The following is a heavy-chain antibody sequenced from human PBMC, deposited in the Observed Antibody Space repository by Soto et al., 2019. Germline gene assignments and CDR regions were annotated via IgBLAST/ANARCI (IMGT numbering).Heavy chain of an antibody. V-gene: IGHV3-30-3*01. Sequence: PGGSLRLSCAASGFTFSSYAMHWVRQAPGKGLEWVAVISYDGSNKYYADSVKGRFTISRDNSKNTLYLQMNSLRAEDTAVYYCARDGLPLGDPLGELSTYYFDYWGQGTLVTVSS. J-gene: IGHJ4*02. D-gene: IGHD3-16*02. CDR1: GFTFSSYA. CDR3: ARDGLPLGDPLGELSTYYFDY. CDR2: ISYDGSNK.